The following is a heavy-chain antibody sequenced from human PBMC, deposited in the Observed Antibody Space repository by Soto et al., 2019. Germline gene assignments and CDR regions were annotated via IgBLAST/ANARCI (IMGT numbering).Heavy chain of an antibody. CDR2: TYYRSKWFH. Sequence: SQTLYLTYALSGDSVSSDITSWNWIRQSPSRGLEWLGRTYYRSKWFHDYAASVKSRITINPDTSKNQFSLELNSMTPEDTAVYYCARGNALDVWGQGTVVTVSS. V-gene: IGHV6-1*01. CDR3: ARGNALDV. D-gene: IGHD3-10*01. J-gene: IGHJ3*01. CDR1: GDSVSSDITS.